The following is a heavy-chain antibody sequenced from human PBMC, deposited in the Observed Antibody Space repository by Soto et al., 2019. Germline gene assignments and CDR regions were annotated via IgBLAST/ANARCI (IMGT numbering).Heavy chain of an antibody. Sequence: QVQLHQWGAGVLKPSETLSLNCDVYGGSFSGYYWSWIRQPPGKGLEWIGEINHGGRTNYNPSLKSRVTMSLDTSKNQFSLKMTSVTAADTAVYYCAREHDFRPINWFDPWGQRTLVIVSS. CDR2: INHGGRT. CDR3: AREHDFRPINWFDP. V-gene: IGHV4-34*01. CDR1: GGSFSGYY. J-gene: IGHJ5*02. D-gene: IGHD1-1*01.